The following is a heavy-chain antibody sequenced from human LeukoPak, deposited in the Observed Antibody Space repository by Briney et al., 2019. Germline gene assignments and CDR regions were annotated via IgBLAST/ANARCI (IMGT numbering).Heavy chain of an antibody. V-gene: IGHV3-30*04. D-gene: IGHD2-8*01. CDR1: GFTFSSYA. CDR2: ISYDGSNK. Sequence: GGSLRLSCAASGFTFSSYAMHWVRQAPGKGLEWVAVISYDGSNKYYADSVKGRFTISRDNSKNTLYLQMNSLRAEDTAVYYCARDPFVLMVYAIWGAPDYWGQGTLVTVSS. J-gene: IGHJ4*02. CDR3: ARDPFVLMVYAIWGAPDY.